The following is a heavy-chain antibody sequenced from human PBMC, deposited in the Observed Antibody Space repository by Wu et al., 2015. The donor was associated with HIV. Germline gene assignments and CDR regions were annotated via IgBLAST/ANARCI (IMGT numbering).Heavy chain of an antibody. D-gene: IGHD3-22*01. CDR2: INPKSGGT. CDR1: GYRFTSHG. CDR3: ARGRAIENGMDV. J-gene: IGHJ6*02. V-gene: IGHV1-2*02. Sequence: HVHLVQSGAEVKKPGASVKVSCKASGYRFTSHGISWVRQAPGQGLEWMGWINPKSGGTNYAQKFQDRVTMTRDTSISTAYMELSRVRSDDTAMYYCARGRAIENGMDVWGQGP.